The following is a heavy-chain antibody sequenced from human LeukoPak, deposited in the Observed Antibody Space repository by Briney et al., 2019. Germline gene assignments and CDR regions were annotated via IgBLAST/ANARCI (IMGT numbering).Heavy chain of an antibody. CDR3: ARRLRGPQGYHTDL. CDR1: GDSITNNNW. V-gene: IGHV4-4*02. Sequence: PSETLSLTCIVSGDSITNNNWWSWVRQPPGEGLEWVGEIHHSGTTNFNPSLASRVTMSIDTSKNQFSLELTSVTAADTAKYYCARRLRGPQGYHTDLWGKGTSVTVSS. J-gene: IGHJ6*03. CDR2: IHHSGTT. D-gene: IGHD2-2*01.